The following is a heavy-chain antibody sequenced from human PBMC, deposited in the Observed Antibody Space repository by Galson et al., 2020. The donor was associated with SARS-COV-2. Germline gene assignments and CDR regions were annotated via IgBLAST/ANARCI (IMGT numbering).Heavy chain of an antibody. D-gene: IGHD3-3*01. CDR1: AFTLSSYD. CDR3: ARGGTYECWSGSRSYYYYYMDV. J-gene: IGHJ6*03. CDR2: IGTAGDT. V-gene: IGHV3-13*01. Sequence: GGSLRLSCAASAFTLSSYDMHWVSQATGNGLEWVSAIGTAGDTNYPGTVKGRFTIARENAKNPLYLQMNSLRAGDTAVYYCARGGTYECWSGSRSYYYYYMDVWGKGTTVTVSS.